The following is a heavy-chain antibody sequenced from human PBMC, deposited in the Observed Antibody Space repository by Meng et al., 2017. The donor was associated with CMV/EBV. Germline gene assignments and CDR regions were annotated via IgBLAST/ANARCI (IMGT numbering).Heavy chain of an antibody. CDR1: GYSFSTYW. Sequence: GESLKISCQGSGYSFSTYWIGWVRQMPGKGLEWMGIIYPGDSDTRYGPSFQGQVTISVDTSISTAYLQWSSLKASDTAMYYCTSHGKAGTTGEKIYYYGMDVWGQGTTVTVSS. J-gene: IGHJ6*02. V-gene: IGHV5-51*01. D-gene: IGHD1-1*01. CDR3: TSHGKAGTTGEKIYYYGMDV. CDR2: IYPGDSDT.